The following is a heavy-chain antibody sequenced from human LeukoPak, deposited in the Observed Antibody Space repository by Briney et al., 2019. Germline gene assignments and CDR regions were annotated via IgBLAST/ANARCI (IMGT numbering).Heavy chain of an antibody. CDR2: IIPIFGTA. CDR1: GGTFSSYA. V-gene: IGHV1-69*13. D-gene: IGHD3-3*01. Sequence: ASVKVSCKASGGTFSSYAISWVRQAPGQGLEWMGGIIPIFGTANYAQKFQGRVTITADESTSTAYMELSCLRSEDTAVYYCARELTYYDFWSGYLSFDYWGQGTLVTVSS. CDR3: ARELTYYDFWSGYLSFDY. J-gene: IGHJ4*02.